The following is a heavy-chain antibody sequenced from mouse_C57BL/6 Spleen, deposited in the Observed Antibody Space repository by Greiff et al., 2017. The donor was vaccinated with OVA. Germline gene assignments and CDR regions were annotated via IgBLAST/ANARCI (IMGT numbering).Heavy chain of an antibody. CDR3: ARGAYCGSRGGWAMDY. Sequence: EVQLQQSGPELVKPGDSVKISCKASGYSFTGYFMNWVMQSHGKSLEWIGRINPYNGDTFYNQKFKGKATLTVDKSSSTAHMELRSLTSEDSAVYYCARGAYCGSRGGWAMDYWGQGTSVTVSS. CDR2: INPYNGDT. V-gene: IGHV1-20*01. CDR1: GYSFTGYF. J-gene: IGHJ4*01. D-gene: IGHD1-1*01.